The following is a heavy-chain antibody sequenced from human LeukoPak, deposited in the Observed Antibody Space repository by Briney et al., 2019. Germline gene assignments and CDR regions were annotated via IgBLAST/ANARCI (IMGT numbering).Heavy chain of an antibody. CDR2: IKSKTDGGTT. Sequence: PGGSLRLSCAASGFTFSNAWMSWVRQAPGKGLEWVGRIKSKTDGGTTDYAAPVKGRFTISRDDPKNTLYLQMNSLKTEDTAVYYCTTGRDYYDSSGYYWDRYYFDYWGQGTLVTVSS. CDR1: GFTFSNAW. J-gene: IGHJ4*02. D-gene: IGHD3-22*01. V-gene: IGHV3-15*01. CDR3: TTGRDYYDSSGYYWDRYYFDY.